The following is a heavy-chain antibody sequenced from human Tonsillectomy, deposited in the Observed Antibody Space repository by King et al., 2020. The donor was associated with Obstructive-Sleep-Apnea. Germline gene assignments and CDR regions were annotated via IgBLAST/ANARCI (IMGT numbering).Heavy chain of an antibody. Sequence: VQLVESGGGLVKPGGSLRLSCAASGFTFSSYSMNWVRQAQGKGLEWVSSITSSSSYICYADSVKGRFTISRDNAKNSLYLQMNSLRAEDTAVYYCARANGSGSYWHWGQGTLVTVSS. D-gene: IGHD3-10*01. V-gene: IGHV3-21*01. J-gene: IGHJ4*02. CDR3: ARANGSGSYWH. CDR1: GFTFSSYS. CDR2: ITSSSSYI.